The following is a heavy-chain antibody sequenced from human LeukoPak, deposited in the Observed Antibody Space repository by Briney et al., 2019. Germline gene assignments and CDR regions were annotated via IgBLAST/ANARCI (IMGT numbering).Heavy chain of an antibody. J-gene: IGHJ3*02. CDR1: GGSFSGYY. V-gene: IGHV4-34*01. D-gene: IGHD1-26*01. Sequence: TPSETLSLTCAVYGGSFSGYYWSWIRQPPGKGLEWIGEINHSGSTNYNPSLRSRVTISVDTSKNQFSLKLSSVTAADTAVYYCARRREWELLTFFLVGRAFDIWGQGTMVTVSS. CDR2: INHSGST. CDR3: ARRREWELLTFFLVGRAFDI.